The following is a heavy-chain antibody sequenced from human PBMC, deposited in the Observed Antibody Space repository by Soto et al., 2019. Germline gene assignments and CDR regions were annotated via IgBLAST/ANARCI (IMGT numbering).Heavy chain of an antibody. CDR2: ISSNGVGT. J-gene: IGHJ6*03. Sequence: EVQLAESGGGLAQPGGSLRLSCAASGFTLSGYAMDWVGQAPGKGREYVSGISSNGVGTYYANSVQGRFTISRDNSKNTVYLQMGSLRPEDMAVYYCARRARPDFYYMDVWGKGTTVTVS. D-gene: IGHD6-6*01. CDR1: GFTLSGYA. CDR3: ARRARPDFYYMDV. V-gene: IGHV3-64*01.